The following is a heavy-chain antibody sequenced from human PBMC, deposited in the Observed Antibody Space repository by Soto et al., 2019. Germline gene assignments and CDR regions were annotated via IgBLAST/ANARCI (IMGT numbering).Heavy chain of an antibody. CDR1: GFTFNTYS. CDR2: IWYDGTQK. D-gene: IGHD4-17*01. CDR3: ARAGGTTVTGLWHFDS. J-gene: IGHJ4*02. Sequence: LRLSCEASGFTFNTYSMHWVRQPPGKGLEWLAAIWYDGTQKYYADSVKGRFIISRDNSKKTLYLEMNGLRAEDTAVYYCARAGGTTVTGLWHFDSWGQGTLVTVSS. V-gene: IGHV3-33*01.